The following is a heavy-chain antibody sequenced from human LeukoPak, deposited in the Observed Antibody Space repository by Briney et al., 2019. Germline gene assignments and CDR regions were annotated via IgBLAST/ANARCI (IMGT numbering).Heavy chain of an antibody. D-gene: IGHD2-15*01. CDR1: GGTFSSYA. Sequence: RASVKVSCKASGGTFSSYAISWVRQAPGQGLEWMGGIVPIFGTANYAQKFQGRVTITADESTSTAYMEQSSLRSEDTAVYYCARGAPPKDWHAFDIWGQGTMVTVSS. CDR3: ARGAPPKDWHAFDI. V-gene: IGHV1-69*01. CDR2: IVPIFGTA. J-gene: IGHJ3*02.